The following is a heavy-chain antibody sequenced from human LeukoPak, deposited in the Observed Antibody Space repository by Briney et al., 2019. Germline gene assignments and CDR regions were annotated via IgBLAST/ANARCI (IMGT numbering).Heavy chain of an antibody. CDR1: GYTFTGYY. CDR3: ARVDFWSTSGWFDP. V-gene: IGHV1-2*02. CDR2: INPNSGGT. Sequence: ASVKVSCKASGYTFTGYYMHWVRQAPGQGLEWMGWINPNSGGTNYAQKFQGRVTMTRDTSISTAYMELSRLRSDDTAVYYCARVDFWSTSGWFDPWGQGTLVTVSS. D-gene: IGHD3-3*01. J-gene: IGHJ5*02.